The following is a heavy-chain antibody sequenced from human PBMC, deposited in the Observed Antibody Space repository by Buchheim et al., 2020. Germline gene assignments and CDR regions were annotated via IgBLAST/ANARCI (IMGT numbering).Heavy chain of an antibody. CDR2: IYYSGST. Sequence: QVQLQESGPGLVKPSQTLSLTCTVSGGSISSGGYYWSWIRQHPGKGLEWIGYIYYSGSTYYNPSLKSRVTISVDTSKNLLSLKLSSVTAADTAVYYCARSAEVVINQGNWFDPWGQGTL. J-gene: IGHJ5*02. V-gene: IGHV4-31*03. CDR1: GGSISSGGYY. CDR3: ARSAEVVINQGNWFDP. D-gene: IGHD3-22*01.